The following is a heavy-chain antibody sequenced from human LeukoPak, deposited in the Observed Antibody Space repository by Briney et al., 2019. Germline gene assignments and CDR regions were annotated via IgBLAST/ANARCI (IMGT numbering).Heavy chain of an antibody. CDR1: GFTVSSTY. D-gene: IGHD5-24*01. CDR3: ARDLGRERAY. V-gene: IGHV3-66*01. CDR2: IYKDGSS. Sequence: GGSLRLSCTASGFTVSSTYMTWVRQAPGKGLEWVSVIYKDGSSYYPDSVKGRFILSRDNSKNTVYLQMNSLRVEDTAVYYCARDLGRERAYWGQGTLVTVSS. J-gene: IGHJ4*02.